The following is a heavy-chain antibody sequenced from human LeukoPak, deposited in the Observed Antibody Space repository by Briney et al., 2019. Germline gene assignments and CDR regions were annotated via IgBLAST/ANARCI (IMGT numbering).Heavy chain of an antibody. V-gene: IGHV3-23*01. Sequence: PGGSLRLSCAASGFTFSSYAMSWVRQAPGKGLEWVSAISGSGGSTYYADSVKGRFTISRDNSKNTLYLQMNSLRAEDTAVYYCAKDYRRGIAVAGTYWYFDLWGRGTLVTVSS. D-gene: IGHD6-19*01. CDR3: AKDYRRGIAVAGTYWYFDL. J-gene: IGHJ2*01. CDR1: GFTFSSYA. CDR2: ISGSGGST.